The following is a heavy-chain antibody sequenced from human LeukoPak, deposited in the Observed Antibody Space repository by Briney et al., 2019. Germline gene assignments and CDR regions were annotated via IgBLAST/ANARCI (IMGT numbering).Heavy chain of an antibody. CDR1: GLTVSSNY. CDR3: ARGGIAAAYDY. J-gene: IGHJ4*02. CDR2: IYSGGST. Sequence: GGSLRLSCAASGLTVSSNYMSCVRQAPGKGLEWVSVIYSGGSTYYADSVKGRFTISRDNSKNTLYLQMNSLRAEDTAVYYCARGGIAAAYDYWGQGTLVTVSS. D-gene: IGHD6-13*01. V-gene: IGHV3-53*01.